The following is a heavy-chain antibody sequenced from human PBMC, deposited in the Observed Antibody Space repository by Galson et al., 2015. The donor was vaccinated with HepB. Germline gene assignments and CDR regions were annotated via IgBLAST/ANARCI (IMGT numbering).Heavy chain of an antibody. J-gene: IGHJ6*02. Sequence: LRLSCAASGFTFSSYGMHWVRQAPGKGLEWVAVISYDGSNKYYADSVKGRFTISRANSKNTLYLQMNSLRAEDTAVYYCAKEGAGSGSYYYYYYYGMDVWGQGTTVTVSS. CDR2: ISYDGSNK. D-gene: IGHD3-10*01. CDR3: AKEGAGSGSYYYYYYYGMDV. V-gene: IGHV3-30*18. CDR1: GFTFSSYG.